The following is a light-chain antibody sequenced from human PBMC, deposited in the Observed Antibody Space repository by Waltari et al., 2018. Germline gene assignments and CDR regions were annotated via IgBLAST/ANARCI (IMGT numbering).Light chain of an antibody. J-gene: IGLJ2*01. CDR2: SVT. Sequence: QSALTQPRSVSGSPGQTVTISCTGTNSDIGEYKYVSWFQLHPGKAPKPIIYSVTDRPSGVPPRFSGSTSGSTASLTISGLQPEDEGDYFCCSYAGRYTMIFGGGTRLTVL. CDR3: CSYAGRYTMI. CDR1: NSDIGEYKY. V-gene: IGLV2-11*01.